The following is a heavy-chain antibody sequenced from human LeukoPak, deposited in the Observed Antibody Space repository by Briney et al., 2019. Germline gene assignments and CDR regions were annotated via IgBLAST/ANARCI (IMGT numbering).Heavy chain of an antibody. V-gene: IGHV1-69*05. CDR1: GGTFNSYV. CDR2: IIPVFGTP. CDR3: AIDFAPNDFWSGSSGMNV. J-gene: IGHJ6*03. Sequence: SVKVSCKASGGTFNSYVISWVRQAPGQGLEWMGGIIPVFGTPKYAQKFQGRVSITKDESTSTAYMELSSLSSEDTAVYYCAIDFAPNDFWSGSSGMNVWGKGTTVTVSS. D-gene: IGHD3-3*01.